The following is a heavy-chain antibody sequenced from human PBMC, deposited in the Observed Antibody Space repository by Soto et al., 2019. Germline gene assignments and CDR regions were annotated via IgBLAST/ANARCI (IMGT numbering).Heavy chain of an antibody. V-gene: IGHV4-34*01. CDR1: GGSFRGYY. CDR2: VNHSGST. Sequence: SETLSLTCSVYGGSFRGYYWSWIRQPPGKGLEWIGEVNHSGSTNHNPSLKSRVTISADTTKNQFSLKLTSVTAADTAVYYCARAAVGDGYNSGLYYFYYYGMDVWGQGSTVTVSS. D-gene: IGHD5-12*01. J-gene: IGHJ6*02. CDR3: ARAAVGDGYNSGLYYFYYYGMDV.